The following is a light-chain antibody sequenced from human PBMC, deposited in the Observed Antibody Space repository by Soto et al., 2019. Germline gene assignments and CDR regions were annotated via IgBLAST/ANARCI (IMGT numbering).Light chain of an antibody. CDR2: AAS. V-gene: IGKV1-9*01. J-gene: IGKJ4*01. CDR3: QQLNSYPQIT. Sequence: DIQLTQSPSFLSASVGDRVTITCRASQGISSYLAWYQQKPGKAPKLLIYAASTLQSGFPSRFSGSGSGTEFTLTISSLQPEDCATYYCQQLNSYPQITFGGGTKVEIK. CDR1: QGISSY.